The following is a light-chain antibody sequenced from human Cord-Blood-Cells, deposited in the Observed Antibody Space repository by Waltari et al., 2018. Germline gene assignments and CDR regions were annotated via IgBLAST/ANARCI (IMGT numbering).Light chain of an antibody. CDR1: SSDVGSYNL. J-gene: IGLJ2*01. CDR2: EGS. CDR3: CSYAGSSTVV. Sequence: QSALTQPASVSGSPGQSITISCTGTSSDVGSYNLVSWYQQHPGKAPKLMIYEGSKRPSGVSNRFSGSKSGTTASLTIAVLQAEDEADYYCCSYAGSSTVVFGGGTKLTVL. V-gene: IGLV2-23*01.